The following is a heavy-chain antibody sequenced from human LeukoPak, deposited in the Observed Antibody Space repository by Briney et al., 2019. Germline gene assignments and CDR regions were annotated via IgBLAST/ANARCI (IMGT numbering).Heavy chain of an antibody. CDR3: AREAGMDAPFDP. D-gene: IGHD1-14*01. CDR2: IWYDGSNQ. V-gene: IGHV3-33*01. J-gene: IGHJ5*02. Sequence: GRSLRLSCAASGFTFSSNGMHWVRQAPGKGLEWVAVIWYDGSNQYYADSVKGRFTISRDNSKNTLYLQMNSLRAEDTAVYYCAREAGMDAPFDPWGQGTLVTVSS. CDR1: GFTFSSNG.